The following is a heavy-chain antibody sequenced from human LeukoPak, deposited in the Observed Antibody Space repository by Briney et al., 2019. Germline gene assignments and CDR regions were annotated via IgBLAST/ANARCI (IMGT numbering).Heavy chain of an antibody. J-gene: IGHJ6*02. CDR1: GGTFSSYA. CDR3: ARGPRSVVTGNYYGMDV. CDR2: INTNTGNP. V-gene: IGHV7-4-1*02. Sequence: GASVKVSCKASGGTFSSYAISWVRQAPGQGLEWMGWINTNTGNPTYAQGFTGRFVFSLDTSVSTAYLQISSLKAEDTAVYYCARGPRSVVTGNYYGMDVWGQGTTVIVSS. D-gene: IGHD4-23*01.